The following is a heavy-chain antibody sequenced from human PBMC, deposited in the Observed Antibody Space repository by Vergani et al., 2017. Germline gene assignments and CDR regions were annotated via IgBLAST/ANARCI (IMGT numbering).Heavy chain of an antibody. J-gene: IGHJ4*02. Sequence: QVQLQESGPGLLKPSEPLSLISTVPDFSITSGAYWGWFRQPPGKGLEWIGTIYQSGRSYYNPSLRSRLTISVDTSKREFSLSLRSVTAADTAVYHCGSLDGSLRENWGQGSLVTVAS. D-gene: IGHD1-26*01. CDR1: DFSITSGAY. V-gene: IGHV4-38-2*02. CDR2: IYQSGRS. CDR3: GSLDGSLREN.